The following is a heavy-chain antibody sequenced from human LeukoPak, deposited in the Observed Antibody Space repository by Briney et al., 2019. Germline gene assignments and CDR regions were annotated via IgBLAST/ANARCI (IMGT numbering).Heavy chain of an antibody. CDR1: GGSFSGYY. Sequence: PSETLSLTCAVYGGSFSGYYWSWIRQPPGKGLEWIGEINHSGSTNYNPSLKSRVTISVDTSKNQFSLKLSSVTAADTAVYYCARGARITIFGVVQPFDYWGQGTLVTVSS. CDR3: ARGARITIFGVVQPFDY. CDR2: INHSGST. V-gene: IGHV4-34*01. J-gene: IGHJ4*02. D-gene: IGHD3-3*01.